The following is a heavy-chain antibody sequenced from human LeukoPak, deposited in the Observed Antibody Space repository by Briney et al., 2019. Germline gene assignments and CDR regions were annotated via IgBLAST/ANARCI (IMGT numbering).Heavy chain of an antibody. CDR2: ISGRSSII. CDR3: ARLYRLENL. D-gene: IGHD1-1*01. J-gene: IGHJ6*02. CDR1: GFTFSDFA. V-gene: IGHV3-48*02. Sequence: GGSLRLSCAASGFTFSDFAMNWVRQAPGKGLEWISYISGRSSIIHYADSVKGRFTISRDNAKNSLSLQMNSLRDEDTAVYYCARLYRLENLRGQGTTVIVSS.